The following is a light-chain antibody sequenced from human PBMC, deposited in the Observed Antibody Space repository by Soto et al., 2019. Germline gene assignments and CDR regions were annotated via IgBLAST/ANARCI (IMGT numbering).Light chain of an antibody. CDR2: AAS. V-gene: IGKV3-15*01. CDR1: QSVSTN. J-gene: IGKJ2*01. CDR3: TQYHDWPLYT. Sequence: EIVMTQSPATLSVSPGERATLSCRASQSVSTNLAWYHQKPGQAPRLLIYAASPMTTDIPARFSGSASGTDFTLTISSPQSKDFSVYYSTQYHDWPLYTFGQETKLEIK.